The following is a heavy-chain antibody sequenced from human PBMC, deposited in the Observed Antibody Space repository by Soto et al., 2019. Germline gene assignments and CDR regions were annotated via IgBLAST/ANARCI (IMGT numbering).Heavy chain of an antibody. J-gene: IGHJ5*02. V-gene: IGHV1-18*01. CDR3: AREPFLGEIAAAAKANWFDP. D-gene: IGHD6-13*01. Sequence: QVQLVQSGAEVKKPGASVKVSCKASGYTFTSYGISWVRQAPGQGLEWMGWISAYNGNTNYAQKLQGRVTMTTDTSTSTAYMELRSLRSDDTAVYYCAREPFLGEIAAAAKANWFDPWGQGTLVTVSS. CDR1: GYTFTSYG. CDR2: ISAYNGNT.